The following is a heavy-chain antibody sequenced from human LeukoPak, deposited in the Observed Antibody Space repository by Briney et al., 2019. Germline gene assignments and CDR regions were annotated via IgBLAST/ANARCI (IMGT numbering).Heavy chain of an antibody. V-gene: IGHV4-39*07. D-gene: IGHD3-9*01. J-gene: IGHJ3*02. CDR2: INHSGST. Sequence: SETLSLTCTVSGASISGSGYYWSWIRQPPGKGLEWIGEINHSGSTNYNPSLKSRVTISVDTSKNQFSLKLSSVTAAETAVYYCARDRRLRYFGTPGSAFDIWGQGTMVTVSS. CDR1: GASISGSGYY. CDR3: ARDRRLRYFGTPGSAFDI.